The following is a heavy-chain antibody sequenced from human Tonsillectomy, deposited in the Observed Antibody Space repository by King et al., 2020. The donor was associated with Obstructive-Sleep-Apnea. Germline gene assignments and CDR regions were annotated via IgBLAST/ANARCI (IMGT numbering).Heavy chain of an antibody. D-gene: IGHD1-14*01. J-gene: IGHJ4*02. CDR2: INHSGST. CDR3: ARGLPTGYFDY. Sequence: VQLQQWGAGLLKPSETLSLTCAVYGGSFSGYYWSWIRQPPGKGLEWIGEINHSGSTTYNPSLKSRVTISVDTSKNQFSLKLSSVTAADTAVYYCARGLPTGYFDYWGQGTLVTVSS. CDR1: GGSFSGYY. V-gene: IGHV4-34*01.